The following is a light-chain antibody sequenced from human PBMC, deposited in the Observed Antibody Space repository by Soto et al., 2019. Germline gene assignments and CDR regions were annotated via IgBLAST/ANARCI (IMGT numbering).Light chain of an antibody. CDR3: MQALQTPIT. J-gene: IGKJ5*01. V-gene: IGKV2-28*01. CDR2: MGS. CDR1: QVLLHSNGNNY. Sequence: IVLTQSALSLSVTPLERASSSFSSMQVLLHSNGNNYVDWYLQKPGQSPHLLIYMGSNRASGVPDRFSGSGSGTDFTLKISRVESEDVGVYHCMQALQTPITFAQGTRLEIK.